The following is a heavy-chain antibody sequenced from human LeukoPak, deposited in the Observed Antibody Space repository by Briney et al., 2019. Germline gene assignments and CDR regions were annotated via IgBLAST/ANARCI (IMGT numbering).Heavy chain of an antibody. V-gene: IGHV3-73*01. CDR2: TRNKAHNYAT. D-gene: IGHD3-16*02. J-gene: IGHJ4*02. CDR3: TTLNYVWGTYPPDY. Sequence: PGGSLKLSCAASGFNFSGSAIHWVRQASGKGLGWVGRTRNKAHNYATAYGASVQGRFSISRDESKTAAYLQMNSLKTEDTAVYYCTTLNYVWGTYPPDYWGQGTLVTVSS. CDR1: GFNFSGSA.